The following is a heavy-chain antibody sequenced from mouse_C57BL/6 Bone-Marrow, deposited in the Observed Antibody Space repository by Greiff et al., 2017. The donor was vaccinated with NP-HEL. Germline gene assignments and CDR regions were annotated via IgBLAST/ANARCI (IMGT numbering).Heavy chain of an antibody. Sequence: EVQRLESGGGLVKPGGSLKLSCTASGFTFSDYGMHWVSQAPEKGLEWVAYISTGSSDIYYEDTFKGKFTISKDNAKNTPLLQMTSLRSEDTAMYYCARSDCNNYDCDDWGQGTTLTVSS. CDR1: GFTFSDYG. CDR2: ISTGSSDI. J-gene: IGHJ2*01. V-gene: IGHV5-17*01. D-gene: IGHD2-5*01. CDR3: ARSDCNNYDCDD.